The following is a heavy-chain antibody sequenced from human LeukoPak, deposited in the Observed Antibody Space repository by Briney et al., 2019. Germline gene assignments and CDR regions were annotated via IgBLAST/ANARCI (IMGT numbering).Heavy chain of an antibody. J-gene: IGHJ4*02. CDR1: GFTFSTYV. CDR2: ISSNGDNT. Sequence: QPGGSLRLSCSVSGFTFSTYVMHRVRQAPGKGLEYVSAISSNGDNTYYADSVKGRFTISRDNSKNTLYLQMSSLRADDTAVYYCVRGTGYWGQGTLVTVSS. V-gene: IGHV3-64D*06. CDR3: VRGTGY.